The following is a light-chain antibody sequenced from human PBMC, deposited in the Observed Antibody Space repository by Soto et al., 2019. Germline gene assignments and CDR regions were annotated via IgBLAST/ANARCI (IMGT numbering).Light chain of an antibody. CDR1: SSDFGGYNY. Sequence: QSALTQPASVSGSPGQSITISCTGTSSDFGGYNYVSWYQQHPGKAPKLMNYEVSNRPSGVSNRFSGSKSGNTASLTISGLQAEDEADYYCSSYTSSNTWVFGGGTKVTVL. CDR2: EVS. J-gene: IGLJ3*02. V-gene: IGLV2-14*01. CDR3: SSYTSSNTWV.